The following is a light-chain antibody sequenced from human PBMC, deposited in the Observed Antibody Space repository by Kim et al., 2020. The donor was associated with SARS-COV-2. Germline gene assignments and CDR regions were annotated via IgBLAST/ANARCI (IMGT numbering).Light chain of an antibody. CDR3: SSYTTDSGCV. J-gene: IGLJ3*02. Sequence: QSALTQAASVSGTPGQSITIPCTGPTSDVGDNRYISWYQQLPGKAPKLVIYNVRSRPSGVSNRFSGSKSGNTASLTISGLQAEDEADYFCSSYTTDSGCVFGGGTQLTVL. CDR1: TSDVGDNRY. V-gene: IGLV2-14*03. CDR2: NVR.